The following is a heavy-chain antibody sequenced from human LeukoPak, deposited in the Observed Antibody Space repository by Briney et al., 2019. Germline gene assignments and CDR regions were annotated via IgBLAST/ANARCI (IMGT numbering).Heavy chain of an antibody. D-gene: IGHD5-18*01. Sequence: PGGSLRLSCAASGFTFSSYAMHWVRQAPGKGLEWVAVISYDGSNKYYADSVKGRFTISRDNSKNTLYLQMNSLRAEDTAVYYCAREDTAMVSSRSMDVWGQGTTVTVSS. CDR1: GFTFSSYA. CDR2: ISYDGSNK. J-gene: IGHJ6*02. CDR3: AREDTAMVSSRSMDV. V-gene: IGHV3-30*04.